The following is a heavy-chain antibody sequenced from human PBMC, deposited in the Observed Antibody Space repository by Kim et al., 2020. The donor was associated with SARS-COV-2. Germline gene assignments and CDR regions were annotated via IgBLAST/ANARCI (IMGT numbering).Heavy chain of an antibody. CDR3: AREGYYYDSSADPDY. Sequence: ASVKVSCKASGYTFTSYGISWVRQAPGQGLEWMGWISAYNGNTNYAQKLQGRVTMTTDTSTSTAYMELRSLRSDDTAVYYCAREGYYYDSSADPDYWGQGTLVTVSS. CDR1: GYTFTSYG. V-gene: IGHV1-18*01. D-gene: IGHD3-22*01. CDR2: ISAYNGNT. J-gene: IGHJ4*02.